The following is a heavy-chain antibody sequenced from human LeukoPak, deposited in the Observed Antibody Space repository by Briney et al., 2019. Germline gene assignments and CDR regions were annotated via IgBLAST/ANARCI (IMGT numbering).Heavy chain of an antibody. CDR1: GFIFSIYS. V-gene: IGHV3-21*01. CDR2: ISSSSSYI. CDR3: AREGAAGYYFDY. J-gene: IGHJ4*02. Sequence: GGSLLLSGAASGFIFSIYSMNWVHPAPGKGLEWVSSISSSSSYIYYADSVKGRFTISRDNAKNSLYLQMNSLRAEDTAVYYCAREGAAGYYFDYWGQGTLVTVSS. D-gene: IGHD6-13*01.